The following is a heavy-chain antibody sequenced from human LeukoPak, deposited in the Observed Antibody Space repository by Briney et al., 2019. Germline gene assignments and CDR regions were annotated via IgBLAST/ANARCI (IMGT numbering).Heavy chain of an antibody. CDR3: ARDDSGSYHQLGV. V-gene: IGHV4-59*01. D-gene: IGHD1-26*01. CDR2: IYYSGST. CDR1: GDSISTYY. J-gene: IGHJ6*02. Sequence: SETLSLTCTVSGDSISTYYWSWIRQPPGKGLEWIGYIYYSGSTNYNPSLKSQVTISVDTSKNQFSLKLISVTAADTAVYYCARDDSGSYHQLGVWGQGTTVTVSS.